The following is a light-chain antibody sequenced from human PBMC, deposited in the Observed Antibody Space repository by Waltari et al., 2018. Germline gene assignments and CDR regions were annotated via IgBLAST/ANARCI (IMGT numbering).Light chain of an antibody. V-gene: IGKV2-24*01. CDR2: KIS. Sequence: DIVMTQTPLSSPVTLGQPASISCRSSQSLVHSDGNTYLSWLHQRPGQPPRLLIYKISNRFTAVPDRFSGSGAGTDFTLKISRVEAEDVGVYYCMQATQFPQFTFGGGTKVEIK. CDR3: MQATQFPQFT. J-gene: IGKJ4*01. CDR1: QSLVHSDGNTY.